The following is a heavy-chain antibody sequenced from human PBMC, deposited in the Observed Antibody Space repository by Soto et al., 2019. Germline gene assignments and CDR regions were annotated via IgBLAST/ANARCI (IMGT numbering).Heavy chain of an antibody. Sequence: SETLSLTCTVSGGSISSGGYYWSWIRQHPGKGLEWIGYIYYSGSTYYNPSLKSRVTISVDTSKNQFSLKLSSVTAADTAVYYCARGGTYYDFWSCYRDYYYYYGMDVPGKGTTVIVSS. CDR1: GGSISSGGYY. V-gene: IGHV4-31*03. CDR2: IYYSGST. D-gene: IGHD3-3*01. J-gene: IGHJ6*04. CDR3: ARGGTYYDFWSCYRDYYYYYGMDV.